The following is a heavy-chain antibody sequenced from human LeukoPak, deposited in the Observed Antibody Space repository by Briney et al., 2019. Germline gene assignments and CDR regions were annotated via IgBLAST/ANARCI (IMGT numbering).Heavy chain of an antibody. CDR3: ARDWQWLPDY. V-gene: IGHV3-48*03. CDR1: GFTFSSYE. CDR2: ISSSGRTT. D-gene: IGHD6-19*01. J-gene: IGHJ4*02. Sequence: GGSLRLSCTASGFTFSSYEVDWVRQAPEKGLEWISYISSSGRTTYYAESVKGRFTISRDNAKNSLYLQMNSLRAEDTAVYYCARDWQWLPDYWGQGTLVTVSS.